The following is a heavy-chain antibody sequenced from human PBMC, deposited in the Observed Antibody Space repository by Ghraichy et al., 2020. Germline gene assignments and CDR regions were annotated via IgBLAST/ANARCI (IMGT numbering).Heavy chain of an antibody. CDR1: GGSISSYY. J-gene: IGHJ4*02. V-gene: IGHV4-59*01. CDR3: ARDSPPHYFDY. CDR2: IYYSGST. Sequence: SETLSLTCTVSGGSISSYYWSWIRQPPGKGLEWIGHIYYSGSTNYNPSLTRRVTISVYTSKNQFSLKVNSVTAADTAVYFCARDSPPHYFDYWGQGTLVTVSS.